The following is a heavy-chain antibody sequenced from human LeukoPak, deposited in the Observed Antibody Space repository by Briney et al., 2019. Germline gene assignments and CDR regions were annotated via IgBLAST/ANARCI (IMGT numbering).Heavy chain of an antibody. D-gene: IGHD2-2*03. CDR3: AKASWISSADAVL. J-gene: IGHJ4*02. CDR2: LRGNGDT. Sequence: PGGSLRLSCAASGFTFSDYAMPWVREAPARGLEWVSSLRGNGDTFYAAFVKGRFTLSRDESRNTVYLQLNDLRVEDTAVYYCAKASWISSADAVLWGQGTVVTVSS. CDR1: GFTFSDYA. V-gene: IGHV3-23*01.